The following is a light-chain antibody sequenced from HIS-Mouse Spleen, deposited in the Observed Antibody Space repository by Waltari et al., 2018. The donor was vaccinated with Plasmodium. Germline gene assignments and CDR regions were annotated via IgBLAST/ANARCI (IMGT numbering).Light chain of an antibody. V-gene: IGKV3-15*01. J-gene: IGKJ3*01. CDR2: GAS. Sequence: EIVMTQYPATLSVSPGERATLSGRASKSVSSNLAWYQQKPGQAPRLLIYGASTRATGIPARFSGSGSGTEFTLTISSLQSEDFAVYYCQQYNNWSFTFGPGTKVDIK. CDR3: QQYNNWSFT. CDR1: KSVSSN.